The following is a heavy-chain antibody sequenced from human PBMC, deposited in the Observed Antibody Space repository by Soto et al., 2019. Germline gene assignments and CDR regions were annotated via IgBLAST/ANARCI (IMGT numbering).Heavy chain of an antibody. V-gene: IGHV3-23*01. CDR3: AKEVFEGPGGDGYFDY. Sequence: GGSLRLSCAASGFTFSSYAMSWVRQAPGKGLEWVSAISGSGGSTYYADSVKGRFTISRDNSKNTLYLQMNSLRAEDTAVYYCAKEVFEGPGGDGYFDYWGQGTLVTVSS. J-gene: IGHJ4*02. CDR1: GFTFSSYA. D-gene: IGHD2-21*01. CDR2: ISGSGGST.